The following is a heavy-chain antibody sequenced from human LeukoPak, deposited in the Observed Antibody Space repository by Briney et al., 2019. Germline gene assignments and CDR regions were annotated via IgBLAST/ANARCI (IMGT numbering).Heavy chain of an antibody. CDR1: GGSFSGYY. CDR3: ARHRTDSGSYFFDY. Sequence: SETLSLTCAVYGGSFSGYYWSWIRQPPGKGLEWIGEINHSGSTNYNPSLKSRVTISVDTSKNQFSLKLSSVTAADTAVYYCARHRTDSGSYFFDYWGQGTLVTVSS. CDR2: INHSGST. D-gene: IGHD1-26*01. J-gene: IGHJ4*02. V-gene: IGHV4-34*01.